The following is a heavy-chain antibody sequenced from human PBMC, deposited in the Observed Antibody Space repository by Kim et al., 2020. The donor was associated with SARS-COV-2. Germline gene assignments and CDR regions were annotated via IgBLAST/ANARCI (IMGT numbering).Heavy chain of an antibody. CDR3: ARGHSGRTMIVVVNAYYHYYMDV. J-gene: IGHJ6*03. V-gene: IGHV4-34*01. Sequence: SETLSLTCAVYGGSFSGYYWSWIRQPPGKGLEWIGEINHSGSTNYNPSLKSRVTISVDTSKNQFSLKLSSVTAADTAVYYWARGHSGRTMIVVVNAYYHYYMDVWGKGTTVTVSS. D-gene: IGHD3-22*01. CDR2: INHSGST. CDR1: GGSFSGYY.